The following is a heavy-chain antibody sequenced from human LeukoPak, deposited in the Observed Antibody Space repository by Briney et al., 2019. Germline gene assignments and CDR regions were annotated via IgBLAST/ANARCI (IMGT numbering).Heavy chain of an antibody. D-gene: IGHD3-10*01. V-gene: IGHV4-59*01. Sequence: PSETLSLTCTVSGGSISSYYWSWIRQPPGKGLEWIGYIYYSGSTNYNPSPKSRVTISVDTSKNQFSLKLSSVTAADTAVYYCARAQLLWFGGPYDYWGQGTLVIVSS. CDR3: ARAQLLWFGGPYDY. J-gene: IGHJ4*02. CDR1: GGSISSYY. CDR2: IYYSGST.